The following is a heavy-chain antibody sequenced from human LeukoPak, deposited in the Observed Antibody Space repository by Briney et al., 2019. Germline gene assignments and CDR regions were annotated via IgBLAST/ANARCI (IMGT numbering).Heavy chain of an antibody. CDR1: GFTFSNYA. CDR2: ISYDGSNR. CDR3: VRATWDY. J-gene: IGHJ4*02. V-gene: IGHV3-30*03. Sequence: GGSLRLSCGASGFTFSNYAMHWVRQAPGKGLEWVAVISYDGSNRFYADSVRGRFTISRDNAKSTLYLQMNSLRPEDTAVYYCVRATWDYWGQGTLVTVSS.